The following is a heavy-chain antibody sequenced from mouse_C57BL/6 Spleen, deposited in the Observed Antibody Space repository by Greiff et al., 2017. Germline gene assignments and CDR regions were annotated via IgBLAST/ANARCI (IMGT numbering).Heavy chain of an antibody. J-gene: IGHJ3*01. V-gene: IGHV1-69*01. CDR3: ARALYDYDGAY. CDR2: IDPSDSYT. Sequence: VQLQQPGAELVMPGASVKLSCKASGYTFTSYWMHWVKQRPGQGLEWIGEIDPSDSYTNYNQKFKGKSTLTVDKSSSTAYMQLSSLTSEDSAVYYCARALYDYDGAYWGQGTLVTVSA. CDR1: GYTFTSYW. D-gene: IGHD2-4*01.